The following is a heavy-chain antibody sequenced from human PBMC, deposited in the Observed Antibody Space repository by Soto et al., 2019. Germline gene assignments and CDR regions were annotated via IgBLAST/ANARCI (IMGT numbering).Heavy chain of an antibody. CDR1: GFTFSSYS. CDR2: ISSSSSTI. J-gene: IGHJ3*02. V-gene: IGHV3-48*01. CDR3: ASIAAAGRPFDAFDI. Sequence: GGSLRLSCAASGFTFSSYSMNWVRQAPGKGLEWVSYISSSSSTIYYADSVKGRFTISRDNAKNSLYLQMNSLRAEDTAVYYCASIAAAGRPFDAFDIWGQGTMVT. D-gene: IGHD6-13*01.